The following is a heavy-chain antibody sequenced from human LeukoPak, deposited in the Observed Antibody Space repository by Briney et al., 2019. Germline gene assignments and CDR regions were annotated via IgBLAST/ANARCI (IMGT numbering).Heavy chain of an antibody. CDR3: ARAVYSSSSCYFDY. D-gene: IGHD6-6*01. CDR1: GFTFSSYW. CDR2: IKQDGSEK. V-gene: IGHV3-7*01. Sequence: GGSLRLSCAASGFTFSSYWMSWVRQAPGKGLEWVANIKQDGSEKYYVDSVKGRFTISRDNAKNSLYLQMNSLRAEDTAVYYCARAVYSSSSCYFDYWGQGTLVTVSS. J-gene: IGHJ4*02.